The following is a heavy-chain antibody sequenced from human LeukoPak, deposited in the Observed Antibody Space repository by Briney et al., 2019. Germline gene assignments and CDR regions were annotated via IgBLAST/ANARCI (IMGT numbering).Heavy chain of an antibody. J-gene: IGHJ3*02. Sequence: GGSLRLSCAASEFTFSSYWMSWVRQAPGKGLEWVANIKQDGSEKYYVDSVKGRFTISRDNAKNSLYLQMNSLRAEDTAVYYCARAWEGAFDIWGQGTMVTVSS. V-gene: IGHV3-7*01. CDR2: IKQDGSEK. D-gene: IGHD1-26*01. CDR3: ARAWEGAFDI. CDR1: EFTFSSYW.